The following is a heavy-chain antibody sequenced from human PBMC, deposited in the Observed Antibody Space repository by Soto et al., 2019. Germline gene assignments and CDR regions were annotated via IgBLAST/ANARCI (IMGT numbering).Heavy chain of an antibody. J-gene: IGHJ5*02. D-gene: IGHD4-4*01. CDR2: IIPIFGTA. CDR3: ARALGVTVTSSCNWFDP. CDR1: GGTFSSYA. Sequence: SVKVSCKASGGTFSSYAISWVRQAPGQGLEWMGGIIPIFGTANYAQKFQGRVTITADESTSTAYMELSSLRSEDTAVYYCARALGVTVTSSCNWFDPWGQGTLVTVSS. V-gene: IGHV1-69*13.